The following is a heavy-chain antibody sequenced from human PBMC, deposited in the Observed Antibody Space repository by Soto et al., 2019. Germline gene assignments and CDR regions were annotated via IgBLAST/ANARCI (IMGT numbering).Heavy chain of an antibody. CDR1: GFTVSSNY. J-gene: IGHJ4*02. CDR3: ARDQRYSSSSTEGDY. CDR2: IYSGGST. Sequence: GESLKISCAASGFTVSSNYMSWVRQAPGKGLEWVSVIYSGGSTYYADSVKGRFTISRDNSKNTLYLQMNSLRAEDTAVYYCARDQRYSSSSTEGDYWGQGTLVTVSS. D-gene: IGHD6-6*01. V-gene: IGHV3-53*01.